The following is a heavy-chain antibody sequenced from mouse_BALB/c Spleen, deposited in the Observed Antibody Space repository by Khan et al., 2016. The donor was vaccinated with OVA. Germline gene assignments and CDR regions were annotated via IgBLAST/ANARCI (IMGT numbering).Heavy chain of an antibody. J-gene: IGHJ3*01. Sequence: ELVESGGGLVKPGGPLKLSCAASGFTFSSYAMSWVRQTPEKRLEWVTTISSGGDYTYYPDSVKGRFTISRDNAKNTLYLQMSSLRSEDTAIYYCARHNYGPFAYWGQGTLVTVSA. D-gene: IGHD1-1*01. CDR3: ARHNYGPFAY. CDR1: GFTFSSYA. V-gene: IGHV5-9-3*01. CDR2: ISSGGDYT.